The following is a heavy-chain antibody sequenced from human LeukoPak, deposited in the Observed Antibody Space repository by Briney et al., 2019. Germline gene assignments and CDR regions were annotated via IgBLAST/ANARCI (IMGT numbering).Heavy chain of an antibody. CDR1: SGSISSYY. Sequence: SETLSLTCTVSSGSISSYYWSWIRQPPGKGLEWIGYIYYSGSTNYNPSLKSRVTKSVDTSKNQFSLKLSAVTAADTAVYYCASVRRGFGESSKYYSYYYMDVWGNGTTVTISS. D-gene: IGHD3-10*01. V-gene: IGHV4-59*08. CDR3: ASVRRGFGESSKYYSYYYMDV. CDR2: IYYSGST. J-gene: IGHJ6*03.